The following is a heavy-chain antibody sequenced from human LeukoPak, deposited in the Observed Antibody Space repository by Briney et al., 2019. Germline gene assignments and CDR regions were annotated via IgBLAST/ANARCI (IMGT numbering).Heavy chain of an antibody. D-gene: IGHD4-23*01. Sequence: SETLSLTCAVYGGSFTGYHWNWIRQSPQRGLEWIGEINHRGHPHYNPSLESRLTISVDTSKNQFSLTLKSVTAADTAVYFCARDPTTVVTVPYYFDFWGQGTPVTVSS. V-gene: IGHV4-34*01. CDR3: ARDPTTVVTVPYYFDF. CDR2: INHRGHP. J-gene: IGHJ4*02. CDR1: GGSFTGYH.